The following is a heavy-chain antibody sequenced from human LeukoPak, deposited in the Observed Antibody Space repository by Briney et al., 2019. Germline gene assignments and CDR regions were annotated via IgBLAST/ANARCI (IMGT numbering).Heavy chain of an antibody. Sequence: GGSLRLSCAASGFTFSSYWVSWVRQAPGKGLEWVANIKQDGSEKYYVDSVKGRFTISRDNAKNSLYLQMNSLRAEDTAVYYCARDRGGTIFGVSLAFDIWGQGTMVTVSS. J-gene: IGHJ3*02. D-gene: IGHD3-3*01. CDR3: ARDRGGTIFGVSLAFDI. CDR2: IKQDGSEK. CDR1: GFTFSSYW. V-gene: IGHV3-7*01.